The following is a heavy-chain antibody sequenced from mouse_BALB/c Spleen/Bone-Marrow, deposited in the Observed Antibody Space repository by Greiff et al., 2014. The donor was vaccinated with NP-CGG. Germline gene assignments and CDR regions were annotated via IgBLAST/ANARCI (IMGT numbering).Heavy chain of an antibody. CDR3: AKLNWDEGDY. V-gene: IGHV2-6-5*01. CDR1: GFSLTDYG. D-gene: IGHD4-1*01. Sequence: QVQLKQSGPGLVAPSQSLSITCTVSGFSLTDYGVSWIRQPPGKGLEWLGVIWGGGITYYNSALKSRLSISKDNSKSQVFLKMNSLQTDDTAMYYCAKLNWDEGDYWGQGTTLTVSS. J-gene: IGHJ2*01. CDR2: IWGGGIT.